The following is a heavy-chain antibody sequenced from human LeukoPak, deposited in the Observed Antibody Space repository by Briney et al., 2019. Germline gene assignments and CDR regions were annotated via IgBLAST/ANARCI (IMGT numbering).Heavy chain of an antibody. D-gene: IGHD3-22*01. CDR2: ISGSGGVT. J-gene: IGHJ4*02. CDR1: GFMFSASA. Sequence: PGGSLRLSCAASGFMFSASAMTWVRQAPGKGLDWVSDISGSGGVTSYADSVKGRFTISRDNSKNTLYLQTNSLRAEDTAVYYCAKFDSSGYPRAPLGYWGQGTLVTVSS. V-gene: IGHV3-23*01. CDR3: AKFDSSGYPRAPLGY.